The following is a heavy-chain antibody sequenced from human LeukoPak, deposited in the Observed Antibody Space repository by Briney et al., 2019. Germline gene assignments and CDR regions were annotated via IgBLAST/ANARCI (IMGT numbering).Heavy chain of an antibody. D-gene: IGHD2-2*01. J-gene: IGHJ6*03. Sequence: GSSVKVSCKASGGTFSSYAISWVRQAPGQGLEWMGGIIPIFGTANYAQKFQGRVTITADESTRTAYMELSSLRSEDTAVYYCARNIVVVPAAEPILNMDVWGKGTTVTVSS. CDR1: GGTFSSYA. CDR2: IIPIFGTA. V-gene: IGHV1-69*01. CDR3: ARNIVVVPAAEPILNMDV.